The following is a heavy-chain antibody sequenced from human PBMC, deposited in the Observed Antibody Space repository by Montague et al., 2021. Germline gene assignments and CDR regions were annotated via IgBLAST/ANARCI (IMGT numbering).Heavy chain of an antibody. CDR2: IYYRGST. V-gene: IGHV4-31*03. D-gene: IGHD3-22*01. CDR1: GGSISSGGYY. CDR3: ARVTDSSGYYWGAFDI. J-gene: IGHJ3*02. Sequence: TLSLTCTVSGGSISSGGYYWSWIHQHPGKGLEWIGYIYYRGSTYYNPSLKSRGSISVDTSKNQFSLKLSSVTAADTAVYYCARVTDSSGYYWGAFDIWGQGTMVTVSS.